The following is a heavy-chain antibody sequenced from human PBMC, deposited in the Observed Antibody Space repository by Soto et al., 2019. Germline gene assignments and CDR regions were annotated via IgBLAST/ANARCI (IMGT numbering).Heavy chain of an antibody. CDR3: AQGVVVATTYFQH. CDR2: ISYDGSDK. D-gene: IGHD2-15*01. V-gene: IGHV3-30*18. CDR1: GFTFSSYG. Sequence: QVQLVESGGGVVQPGRPLRLSCAASGFTFSSYGMHWVRQAPGKGLEWVAVISYDGSDKYYADSVKGRFTISRDNYNNTVYLQMDSLRAEDTAVYYCAQGVVVATTYFQHLGQGTLVTVSS. J-gene: IGHJ1*01.